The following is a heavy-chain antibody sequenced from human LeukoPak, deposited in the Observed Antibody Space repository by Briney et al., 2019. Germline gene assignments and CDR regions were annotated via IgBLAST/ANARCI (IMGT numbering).Heavy chain of an antibody. CDR3: ARNPRVLRFLEWLSWFDP. V-gene: IGHV1-3*01. CDR2: VNGGNGNT. J-gene: IGHJ5*02. D-gene: IGHD3-3*01. CDR1: GYTFTNYA. Sequence: ASVKVSCKASGYTFTNYAIHWVRQAPGQGLEWMGWVNGGNGNTKYSQKFQGRVTITRDTSASTAYMELSSLRSEDTAVYYCARNPRVLRFLEWLSWFDPWGQGTLVTVSS.